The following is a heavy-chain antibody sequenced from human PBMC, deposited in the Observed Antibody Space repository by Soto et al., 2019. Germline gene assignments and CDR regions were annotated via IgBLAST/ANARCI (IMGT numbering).Heavy chain of an antibody. Sequence: QVQLVQSGAEVKKPGASVKVSCKASGYTFTSYGISWVRQAPGQGLEWMGWISAYNGNTNYAQKLQGRFTMTTDTATSTAYMELRSLRSDDTAVYYCARDGSPNYYGSGSYAGRGGVWGQGTLVTVSS. CDR1: GYTFTSYG. J-gene: IGHJ4*02. CDR2: ISAYNGNT. V-gene: IGHV1-18*01. CDR3: ARDGSPNYYGSGSYAGRGGV. D-gene: IGHD3-10*01.